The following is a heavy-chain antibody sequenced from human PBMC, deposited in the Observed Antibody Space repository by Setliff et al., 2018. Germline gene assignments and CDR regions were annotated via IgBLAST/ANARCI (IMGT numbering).Heavy chain of an antibody. CDR1: GGTFRSDG. D-gene: IGHD6-13*01. CDR3: ARGGKAAAERKGLFEN. CDR2: INPSGGSA. V-gene: IGHV1-46*01. Sequence: ASVKVSCKASGGTFRSDGFSWVRQAPGQGLEWMGIINPSGGSASVVDKFQGRVTMTRDTSTSTVYVDLSSLRSEDTAVYYCARGGKAAAERKGLFENWGQGTLVTVSS. J-gene: IGHJ4*02.